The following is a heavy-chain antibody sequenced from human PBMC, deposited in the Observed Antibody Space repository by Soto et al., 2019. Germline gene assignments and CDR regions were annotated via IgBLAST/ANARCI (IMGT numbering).Heavy chain of an antibody. CDR1: GFIFTTYW. CDR2: IYPGDSDT. D-gene: IGHD6-13*01. V-gene: IGHV5-51*01. CDR3: ARSYSSSWSDNLEPTKNYYGMDA. J-gene: IGHJ6*02. Sequence: GESLKISCQGSGFIFTTYWIGWVRQMPGKGLEWMGIIYPGDSDTRYSPSFQGQVTISADKSISTAYLQWNSLKASDTAMYYCARSYSSSWSDNLEPTKNYYGMDAWGQGTTVTVSS.